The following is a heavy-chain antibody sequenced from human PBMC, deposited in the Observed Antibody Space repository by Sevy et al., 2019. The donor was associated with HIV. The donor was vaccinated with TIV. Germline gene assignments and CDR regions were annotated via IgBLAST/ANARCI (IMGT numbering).Heavy chain of an antibody. Sequence: GWSLRLSCAASGFTFSSYDMHWVHQVTGQGLEWVSGIGIAGDTYYPGSVKGRFTISRENARNSLDLQMNSLRAGDTAVYYCVRGNNLGELGYWFDPWGQGTLVTVSS. CDR1: GFTFSSYD. V-gene: IGHV3-13*01. J-gene: IGHJ5*02. CDR2: IGIAGDT. D-gene: IGHD3-10*01. CDR3: VRGNNLGELGYWFDP.